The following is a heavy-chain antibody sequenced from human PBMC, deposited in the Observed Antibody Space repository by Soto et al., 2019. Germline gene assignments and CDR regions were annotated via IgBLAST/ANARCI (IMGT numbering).Heavy chain of an antibody. CDR2: IKSKTDGGTT. CDR1: GFTFSNAW. V-gene: IGHV3-15*01. J-gene: IGHJ6*03. Sequence: GGSLRLSCAASGFTFSNAWMSWVRQAPGKGLEWVGRIKSKTDGGTTDYAAPVKGRFTISRDDSKNTLYLQMNSLKTEDTAVYYCTTGVTTGWGYYYYMDVWGKGTTVTVSS. D-gene: IGHD4-17*01. CDR3: TTGVTTGWGYYYYMDV.